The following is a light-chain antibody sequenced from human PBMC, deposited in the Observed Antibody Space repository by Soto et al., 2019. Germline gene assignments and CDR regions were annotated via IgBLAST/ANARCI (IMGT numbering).Light chain of an antibody. CDR3: SSFTSSSTGFFV. V-gene: IGLV2-14*01. J-gene: IGLJ1*01. CDR1: SSDIGSYNY. Sequence: QSALAQPASVSGSPGQSITISCTGTSSDIGSYNYVSWYQHHPGKAPKLMISEVSNRPSGVSNRFSGSKSGNTASLTISGLQTEDEADYYCSSFTSSSTGFFVFGTGTKATVL. CDR2: EVS.